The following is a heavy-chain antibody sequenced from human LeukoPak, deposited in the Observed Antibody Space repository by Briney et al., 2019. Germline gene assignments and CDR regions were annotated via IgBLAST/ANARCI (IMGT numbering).Heavy chain of an antibody. V-gene: IGHV1-69*13. CDR1: GGTFSSYA. Sequence: SVKVSCKASGGTFSSYAISWVRQAPGQGLEWMGGIIPIFGTANYAQKFQGGVTITADESTSTAYMELSSLRSEDTAVYYCARDVDTAMVTGSWGQGTLVTVSS. CDR3: ARDVDTAMVTGS. D-gene: IGHD5-18*01. CDR2: IIPIFGTA. J-gene: IGHJ4*02.